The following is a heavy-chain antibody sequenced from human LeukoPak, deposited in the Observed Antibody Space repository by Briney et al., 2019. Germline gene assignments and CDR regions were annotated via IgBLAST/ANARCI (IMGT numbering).Heavy chain of an antibody. J-gene: IGHJ4*02. V-gene: IGHV3-33*01. D-gene: IGHD3-22*01. CDR2: IWYDGSEQ. CDR1: GFTFSTYA. Sequence: GGSLRLSCAASGFTFSTYAIHWVRQAPGKGLEWVAVIWYDGSEQYYADSVKGRFIISRDNSKNTLYLQMNSLRAEDTAVYYCARDPYYYDSSGYDYWGQGTLVTVSS. CDR3: ARDPYYYDSSGYDY.